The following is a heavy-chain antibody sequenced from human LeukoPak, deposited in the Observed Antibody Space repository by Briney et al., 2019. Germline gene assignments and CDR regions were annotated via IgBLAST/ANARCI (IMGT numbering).Heavy chain of an antibody. CDR3: ATSYGDYVWDYMDV. J-gene: IGHJ6*03. V-gene: IGHV1-24*01. Sequence: ASVKVSCKVSGYNLNELSMHWVRQAPGKGLEWMGGFDPEDGETIYAQKFQGRVTMTEDTSTDTAYMELSSLRSEDTAVYYCATSYGDYVWDYMDVWGKGTTVTISS. CDR1: GYNLNELS. CDR2: FDPEDGET. D-gene: IGHD4-17*01.